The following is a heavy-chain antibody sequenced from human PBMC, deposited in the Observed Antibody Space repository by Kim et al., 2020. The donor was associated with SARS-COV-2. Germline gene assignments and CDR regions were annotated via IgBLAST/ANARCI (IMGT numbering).Heavy chain of an antibody. D-gene: IGHD6-6*01. Sequence: GGSLRLSCAASGFTFDDYAMHWVRQAPGKGLEWVSGISWNSGSIGYADSVKGRFTISRDNAKNSLYLQMNSLRAEDTALYYCAKGSVAARRGSFDYWGQGTLVTVSS. V-gene: IGHV3-9*01. CDR3: AKGSVAARRGSFDY. CDR1: GFTFDDYA. J-gene: IGHJ4*02. CDR2: ISWNSGSI.